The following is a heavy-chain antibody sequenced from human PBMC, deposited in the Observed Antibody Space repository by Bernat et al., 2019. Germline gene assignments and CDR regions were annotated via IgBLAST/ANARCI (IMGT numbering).Heavy chain of an antibody. D-gene: IGHD6-19*01. CDR3: ARDSIIAVADLKLDY. CDR1: GFTFSSYA. Sequence: QVQLVESGGGVVQPGRSLRLSCAASGFTFSSYAMHWVRQAPGKGLEWVAVISYDGSNKYYADSVKGRFTISRDNSKNTLYLQMYSLRAEDTAVYYCARDSIIAVADLKLDYWGQGTLVTVSS. V-gene: IGHV3-30-3*01. J-gene: IGHJ4*02. CDR2: ISYDGSNK.